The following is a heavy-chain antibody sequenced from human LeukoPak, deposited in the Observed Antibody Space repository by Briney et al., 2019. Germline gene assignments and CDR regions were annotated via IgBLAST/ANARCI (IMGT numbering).Heavy chain of an antibody. Sequence: PGGSLRLSCAASGLSVSTTYMTWVRQAPGKGLEWVSVIYSGGGTNYADSLKGRFSISRDNPKNTLYLQMNSLRAEDTAVYYCVGEDKYWGQGTLVTVSS. CDR2: IYSGGGT. D-gene: IGHD2-15*01. CDR3: VGEDKY. J-gene: IGHJ4*02. CDR1: GLSVSTTY. V-gene: IGHV3-53*01.